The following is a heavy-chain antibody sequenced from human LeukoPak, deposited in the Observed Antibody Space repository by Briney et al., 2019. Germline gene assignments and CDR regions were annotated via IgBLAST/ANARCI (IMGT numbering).Heavy chain of an antibody. CDR1: GGSMSSYY. Sequence: SETLSLTCTVSGGSMSSYYWSWIRQPPGKGLEWIGYISYSGSTNYNPSLKSRVTISVDTSKNQFSVKLSSVTAADTAVYYCARGLQTTYYYDTTGYFLDYWGQGTLVTVSS. D-gene: IGHD3-22*01. CDR3: ARGLQTTYYYDTTGYFLDY. CDR2: ISYSGST. J-gene: IGHJ4*02. V-gene: IGHV4-59*01.